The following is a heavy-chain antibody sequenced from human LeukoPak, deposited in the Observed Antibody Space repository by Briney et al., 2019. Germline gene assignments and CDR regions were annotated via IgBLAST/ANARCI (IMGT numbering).Heavy chain of an antibody. V-gene: IGHV4-59*01. CDR1: GGSISSYY. CDR3: ARDLRQQLAPVFDY. J-gene: IGHJ4*02. Sequence: SETLSLTCTVSGGSISSYYWSWIRQPPGKGLEWIGYIYYSGSTNYNPSLKSRVTISVDTSKNQFSLKLSSVTAADTAVYYCARDLRQQLAPVFDYWGQGTLVTVSS. D-gene: IGHD6-13*01. CDR2: IYYSGST.